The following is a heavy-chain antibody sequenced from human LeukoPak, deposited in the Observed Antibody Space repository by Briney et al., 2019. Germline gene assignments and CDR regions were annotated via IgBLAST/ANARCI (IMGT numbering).Heavy chain of an antibody. CDR1: GYTFTGYY. CDR2: INPNSGGT. J-gene: IGHJ4*02. CDR3: ASSDCSGGSCYLDY. Sequence: GASVKVSCKSSGYTFTGYYMHWVRQPPAQGLEWMGRINPNSGGTNYAQKFQCRVTMTRDRSLSTCYMELSRLRSDDTAVYYCASSDCSGGSCYLDYWGQGTLVTVSS. V-gene: IGHV1-2*06. D-gene: IGHD2-15*01.